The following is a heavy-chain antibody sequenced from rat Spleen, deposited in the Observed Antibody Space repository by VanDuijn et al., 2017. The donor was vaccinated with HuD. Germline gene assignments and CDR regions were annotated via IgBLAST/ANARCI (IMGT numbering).Heavy chain of an antibody. J-gene: IGHJ2*01. Sequence: QVQLKESGPGLVQPSQTLSLTCTVSGFSLTSYTVSWVRQPPGKGLEWIAAISSGGSTYYNSALKSRLSISRDTSKNQVFLKMSSLQTDDTGTYYCTGNWEYWGQGVMVTVSS. CDR2: ISSGGST. D-gene: IGHD5-1*01. CDR3: TGNWEY. V-gene: IGHV2-6*01. CDR1: GFSLTSYT.